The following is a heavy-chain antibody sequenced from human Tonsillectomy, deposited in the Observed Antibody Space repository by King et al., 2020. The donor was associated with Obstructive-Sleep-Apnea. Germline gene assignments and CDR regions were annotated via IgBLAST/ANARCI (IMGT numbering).Heavy chain of an antibody. D-gene: IGHD3-10*01. J-gene: IGHJ5*02. V-gene: IGHV4-34*01. CDR2: INHSVST. CDR1: GGSFSGYY. CDR3: ARLQLGSGRSWFDP. Sequence: VQLQQWGAGLLKPSETLSLTCAVYGGSFSGYYWSWIRQPPGKGLEYIGEINHSVSTNYNPSLKSRVTISVDTSKNQFSLKLSSVTAAATAVYYCARLQLGSGRSWFDPWGQGALVTVSS.